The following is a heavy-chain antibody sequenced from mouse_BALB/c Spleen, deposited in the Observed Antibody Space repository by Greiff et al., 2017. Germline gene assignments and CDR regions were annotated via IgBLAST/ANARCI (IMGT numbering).Heavy chain of an antibody. J-gene: IGHJ4*01. CDR3: ARMRGTAPYAMDY. V-gene: IGHV1-7*01. CDR1: GYTFTSYW. Sequence: VQLQESGAELVKPGASVKMSCKASGYTFTSYWMHWVKQRPGQGLEWIGYINPSTGYTEYNQKFKDKATLTADKSSSTAYMQLSSLTSEDSAVYYCARMRGTAPYAMDYWGEGTSVTVSS. D-gene: IGHD1-2*01. CDR2: INPSTGYT.